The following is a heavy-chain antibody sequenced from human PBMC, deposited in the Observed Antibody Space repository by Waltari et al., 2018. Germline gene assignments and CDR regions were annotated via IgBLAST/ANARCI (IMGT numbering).Heavy chain of an antibody. J-gene: IGHJ2*01. Sequence: EVQLVESGGVVVQPGGSLRLSCAASGFTFDDYTMHWVRQAPGKGLEWVSLISWDGGSTYYADSVKGRFTISRDNSKNSLYLQMNSLRTEDTALYYCAKTGYIRSSSVDHWYFDLWGRGTLVTVSS. CDR3: AKTGYIRSSSVDHWYFDL. D-gene: IGHD6-6*01. V-gene: IGHV3-43*01. CDR1: GFTFDDYT. CDR2: ISWDGGST.